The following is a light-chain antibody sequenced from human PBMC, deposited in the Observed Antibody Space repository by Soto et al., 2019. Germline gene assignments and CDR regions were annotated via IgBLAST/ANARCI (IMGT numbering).Light chain of an antibody. CDR2: SNS. CDR3: AAWDDSLNGYV. Sequence: QSVLTQPPSASGTPGQRVTSSCSGSSSNIASNTVNWYQQLPGTAPKLLFYSNSQRPSGVPDRFSGSKSGTSASLAISGLHSEDEADYYCAAWDDSLNGYVFGTGTKLTVL. J-gene: IGLJ1*01. CDR1: SSNIASNT. V-gene: IGLV1-44*01.